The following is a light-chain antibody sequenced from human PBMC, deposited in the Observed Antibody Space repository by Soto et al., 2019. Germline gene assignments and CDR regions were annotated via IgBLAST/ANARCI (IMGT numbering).Light chain of an antibody. V-gene: IGKV1-9*01. CDR1: QALSNY. Sequence: DIRMSVYPCGRRAIEGDTVTITCRASQALSNYLAWYQQKPGKAPELLIYSASTLQSGVPSRFSGSGSETEFSLTIRALHPEYLATYYCQQLIRDPPTFGGGTKVDIK. J-gene: IGKJ4*01. CDR2: SAS. CDR3: QQLIRDPPT.